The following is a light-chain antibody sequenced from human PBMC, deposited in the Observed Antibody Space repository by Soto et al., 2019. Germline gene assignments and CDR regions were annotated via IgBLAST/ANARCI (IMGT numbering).Light chain of an antibody. CDR2: GAS. CDR3: QQYNNWPPYT. Sequence: EMVMTQSPATLSVSPGERATLSCRASQSVSSNLAWYQQKPGQAPRLLIYGASTRATGIPARFSGSGSGTEFNLTISSLQSEDFAVYYCQQYNNWPPYTFGQGTNLEIK. CDR1: QSVSSN. V-gene: IGKV3-15*01. J-gene: IGKJ2*01.